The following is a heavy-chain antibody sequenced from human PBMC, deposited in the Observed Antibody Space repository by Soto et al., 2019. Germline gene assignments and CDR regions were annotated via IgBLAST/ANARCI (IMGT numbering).Heavy chain of an antibody. CDR1: GYSFKNYA. D-gene: IGHD3-3*02. CDR2: SNEGSGNT. CDR3: ARDDRTISGAVTLDY. V-gene: IGHV1-3*01. J-gene: IGHJ4*02. Sequence: QVQLVHSGPEVKRPGASVRISCRTAGYSFKNYAIHWVRQAPGKKLEWMGWSNEGSGNTRYSQKFQGRMSLARDTSASTSYLDLRSLTSEDTAIYFCARDDRTISGAVTLDYWGPGTLVTVSS.